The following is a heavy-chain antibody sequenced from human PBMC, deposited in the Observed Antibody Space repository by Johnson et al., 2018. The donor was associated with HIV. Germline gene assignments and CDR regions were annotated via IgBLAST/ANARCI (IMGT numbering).Heavy chain of an antibody. Sequence: QVQLVESGGGVVQPGGSLRLSCAASGFTFSSYGMHWVRQAPGKGLEWVTFIRYDGSNKYYADSVKGRFTISRDNSKNTLYLQMSSLRAEDTAVYYCAKDLVVTAPGAFDIWGQGT. CDR3: AKDLVVTAPGAFDI. CDR2: IRYDGSNK. CDR1: GFTFSSYG. J-gene: IGHJ3*02. V-gene: IGHV3-30*02. D-gene: IGHD2-21*02.